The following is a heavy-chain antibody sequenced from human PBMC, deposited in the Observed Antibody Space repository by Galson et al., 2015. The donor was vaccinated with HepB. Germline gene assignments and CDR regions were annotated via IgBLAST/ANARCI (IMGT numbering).Heavy chain of an antibody. CDR1: GFTFSGSA. CDR3: ARDPTREYCGGDCYGDDAFDI. CDR2: IRSKANSYAT. J-gene: IGHJ3*02. D-gene: IGHD2-21*01. Sequence: SLRLSCAASGFTFSGSAMHWVRQASGKGLEWVGRIRSKANSYATAYAASVKGRFTNSRDNSKNTLYLQMNSLRAEDTAVYYCARDPTREYCGGDCYGDDAFDIWGQGTMVTVSS. V-gene: IGHV3-73*01.